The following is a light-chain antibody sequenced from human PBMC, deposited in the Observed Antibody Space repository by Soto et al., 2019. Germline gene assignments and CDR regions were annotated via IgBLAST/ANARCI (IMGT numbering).Light chain of an antibody. J-gene: IGKJ1*01. V-gene: IGKV3-20*01. Sequence: EVMMTQSPGTLSLSPGERATLSCRASQSVSSSYLAWYQQKPGQAPRLPIYDASNRATGIPARFSGSGSGTDFTLKISRLEPEDFAVYYSQQYGSSRTFGQGTKV. CDR1: QSVSSSY. CDR2: DAS. CDR3: QQYGSSRT.